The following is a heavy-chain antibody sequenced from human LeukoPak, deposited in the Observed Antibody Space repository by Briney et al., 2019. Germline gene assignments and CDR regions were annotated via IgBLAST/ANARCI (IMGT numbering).Heavy chain of an antibody. CDR3: ARVLEFFWNDDPNGMDV. D-gene: IGHD1-1*01. CDR2: ISYSGST. CDR1: GGSISSYY. Sequence: SESLSLTCTVSGGSISSYYWSWIRQPPGKGLEWIGYISYSGSTKYNPSLKSRVTISVDTSKSQFSLKLSSVTAADTAVYYCARVLEFFWNDDPNGMDVWGQGTTVTVS. V-gene: IGHV4-59*01. J-gene: IGHJ6*02.